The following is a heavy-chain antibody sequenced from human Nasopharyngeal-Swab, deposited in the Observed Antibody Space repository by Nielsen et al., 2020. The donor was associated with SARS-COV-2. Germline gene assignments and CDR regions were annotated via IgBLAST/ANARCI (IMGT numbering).Heavy chain of an antibody. CDR1: GYLFTDYN. V-gene: IGHV1-3*01. D-gene: IGHD1-26*01. Sequence: ASVKVSCKASGYLFTDYNIHWVRQAPGQGLAWMGWINVDKGNTKQSQRFQGRVTITRDTSASTAYMEVSSLRSEDTAVYYCARLGASGDFDYWGQGTLVTVSS. CDR3: ARLGASGDFDY. CDR2: INVDKGNT. J-gene: IGHJ4*02.